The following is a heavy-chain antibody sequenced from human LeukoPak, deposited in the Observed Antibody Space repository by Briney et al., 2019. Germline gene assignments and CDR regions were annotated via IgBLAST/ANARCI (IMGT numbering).Heavy chain of an antibody. J-gene: IGHJ6*03. Sequence: SETLSLTCTVSGGSISSYYWSWIRQPPGKGLEWIGYIYYSGSTNYNPSLKSRVTISVDTSKNQFSLKLSSVTAADTAVYCCARGGNTMAYYYYYMDVWGKGTTVTISS. V-gene: IGHV4-59*01. CDR1: GGSISSYY. CDR2: IYYSGST. CDR3: ARGGNTMAYYYYYMDV. D-gene: IGHD3-10*01.